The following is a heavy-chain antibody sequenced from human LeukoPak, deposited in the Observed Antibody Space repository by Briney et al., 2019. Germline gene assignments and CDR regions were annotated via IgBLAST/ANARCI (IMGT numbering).Heavy chain of an antibody. CDR1: GFTFSSYA. V-gene: IGHV3-30*04. CDR3: ARDSFDY. Sequence: GGSLRLSCAASGFTFSSYAMHWVRQAPGKGLEGVAVISYDGSNKYYADSVQGRFTISRDNSKNTLYLQMNSLRAEDTAVYYCARDSFDYWGQGTLVTVSS. J-gene: IGHJ4*02. CDR2: ISYDGSNK.